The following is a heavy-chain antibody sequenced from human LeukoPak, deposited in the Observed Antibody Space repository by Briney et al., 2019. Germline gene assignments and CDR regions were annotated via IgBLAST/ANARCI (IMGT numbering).Heavy chain of an antibody. J-gene: IGHJ4*02. CDR3: VREPQAEYYFDY. D-gene: IGHD1-14*01. V-gene: IGHV3-74*01. CDR1: GFTFSSYW. CDR2: INSDGSST. Sequence: PGGSLRLSCAASGFTFSSYWMHWVRQAPGKGLVWVSRINSDGSSTAYADSVKGRFTISRDSAKNTLYLQMNSLRAEDTAVYYCVREPQAEYYFDYWGQGTLVTVSS.